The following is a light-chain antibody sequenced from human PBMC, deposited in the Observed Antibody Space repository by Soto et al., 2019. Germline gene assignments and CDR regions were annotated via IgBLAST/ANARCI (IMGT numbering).Light chain of an antibody. CDR1: SSDVGGYNY. CDR3: TSYTSSSTPSV. CDR2: EVS. J-gene: IGLJ1*01. V-gene: IGLV2-14*01. Sequence: QSALTQPASVSGSPGQSITISCTGTSSDVGGYNYVSWYQQHPGKAPKLIIYEVSNRPSGVSFRFSGSKSGNTASLSISGLRAEDEAEYYCTSYTSSSTPSVFGTGTKLTVL.